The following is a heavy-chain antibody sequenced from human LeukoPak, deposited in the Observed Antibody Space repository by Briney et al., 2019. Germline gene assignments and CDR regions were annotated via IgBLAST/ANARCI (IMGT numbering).Heavy chain of an antibody. CDR2: ISSSSSYT. CDR1: GFTFSDYY. CDR3: ARERPYYYDSSGYRYYFDY. V-gene: IGHV3-11*05. Sequence: PGGSLRLSCAASGFTFSDYYMSWIRQAPGKGLEWVSYISSSSSYTNYADSVKGRFTISRDNAKNSLYLQMNSLRAEDTAVYCCARERPYYYDSSGYRYYFDYWGQGTLVTVSS. D-gene: IGHD3-22*01. J-gene: IGHJ4*02.